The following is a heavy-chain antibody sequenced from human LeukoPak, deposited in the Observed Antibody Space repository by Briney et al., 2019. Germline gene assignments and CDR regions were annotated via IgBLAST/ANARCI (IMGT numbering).Heavy chain of an antibody. V-gene: IGHV1-18*01. CDR1: GYTFTSYG. CDR2: INRNNGKT. J-gene: IGHJ6*03. D-gene: IGHD1-26*01. Sequence: ASVTVSCKASGYTFTSYGINWVRQAPGQGLEWMGWINRNNGKTNYAQKLQGRVTMTTDTSTSTVYMELRRLRSDDTAVYHCARGTVSGQTSYYMDVWGTGTTVSVSS. CDR3: ARGTVSGQTSYYMDV.